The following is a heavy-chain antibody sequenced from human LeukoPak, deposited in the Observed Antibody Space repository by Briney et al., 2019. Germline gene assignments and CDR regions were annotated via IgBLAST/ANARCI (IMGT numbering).Heavy chain of an antibody. Sequence: AGGSLRLSCAASGFTFSSYEMNWVRQAPGKGLEWVSYISSSGSTIYYADSVKGRFTISRDNAKNSLYLQMNSLRAEDTAVFYCAREDRLEWRMDVWGKGTTVTVSS. V-gene: IGHV3-48*03. CDR3: AREDRLEWRMDV. CDR1: GFTFSSYE. J-gene: IGHJ6*03. D-gene: IGHD3-3*01. CDR2: ISSSGSTI.